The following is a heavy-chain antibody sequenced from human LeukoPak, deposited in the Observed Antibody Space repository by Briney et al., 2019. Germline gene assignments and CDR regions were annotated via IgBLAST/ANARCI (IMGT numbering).Heavy chain of an antibody. CDR3: ARDFIGDLYFDY. CDR2: IYYSGST. D-gene: IGHD4-17*01. J-gene: IGHJ4*02. CDR1: GGSISSGDYY. Sequence: SETLSLTCTVSGGSISSGDYYWSWIRQPPGKGLERIGYIYYSGSTYYNPSLKSRVTISVDTSKNQFSLKLSSVTAADTAVYYCARDFIGDLYFDYWGQGTLVTVSS. V-gene: IGHV4-30-4*01.